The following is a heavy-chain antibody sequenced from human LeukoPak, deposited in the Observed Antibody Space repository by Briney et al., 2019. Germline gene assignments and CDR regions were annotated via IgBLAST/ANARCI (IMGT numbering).Heavy chain of an antibody. D-gene: IGHD6-13*01. J-gene: IGHJ4*02. CDR2: INPSGGST. V-gene: IGHV1-46*01. CDR1: GGTFSSYA. CDR3: ARGAGTAPPDY. Sequence: GASVKVSCKASGGTFSSYAISWVRQAPGQGLEWMGIINPSGGSTSYAQKFQGRVTMTRDTSTSTVYMELSSLRSEDTAVYYCARGAGTAPPDYWGQGALVTVSS.